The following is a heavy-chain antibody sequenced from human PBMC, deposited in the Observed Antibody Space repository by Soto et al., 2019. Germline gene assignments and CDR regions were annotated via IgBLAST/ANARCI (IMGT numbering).Heavy chain of an antibody. J-gene: IGHJ3*02. D-gene: IGHD6-13*01. CDR3: AAGYTTGPDAFDI. V-gene: IGHV5-51*01. Sequence: GESLKISCKGSGYNFANYWIGWVRQMPGKGLEWMGMIFPGDSDTKNSPSLQGQITMSVDKSDSSAYLQWRSLKASDTAMYYCAAGYTTGPDAFDIWGQGTTVTVPS. CDR1: GYNFANYW. CDR2: IFPGDSDT.